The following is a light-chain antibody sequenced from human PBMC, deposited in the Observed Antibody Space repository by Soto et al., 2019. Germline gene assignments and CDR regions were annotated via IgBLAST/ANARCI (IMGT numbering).Light chain of an antibody. CDR2: GAS. J-gene: IGKJ1*01. Sequence: EIVMTQSPATLSVSPGERATLSCRASQSVSSNLAWYQQKPGQAPRLPIYGASTRATGIPARFSGGGSGTEFTLTISSLQSEDFAVYYCQQYNNWPPWTFGQGTKVEIK. CDR3: QQYNNWPPWT. CDR1: QSVSSN. V-gene: IGKV3-15*01.